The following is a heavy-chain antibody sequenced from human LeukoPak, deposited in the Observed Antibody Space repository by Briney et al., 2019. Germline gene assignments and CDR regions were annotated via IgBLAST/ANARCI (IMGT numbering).Heavy chain of an antibody. V-gene: IGHV3-30-3*01. D-gene: IGHD2-15*01. CDR3: ARGLLYCSGGSCSRNFDY. J-gene: IGHJ4*02. Sequence: PGGSLRLSCAASGFTFSSYAMHWVRQAPGKGLEWVAVISYDGSNKYYADSVKGRFTISRDNSKNSLYLQMNSLRAEDTAVYYCARGLLYCSGGSCSRNFDYWGQGTLVTVSS. CDR1: GFTFSSYA. CDR2: ISYDGSNK.